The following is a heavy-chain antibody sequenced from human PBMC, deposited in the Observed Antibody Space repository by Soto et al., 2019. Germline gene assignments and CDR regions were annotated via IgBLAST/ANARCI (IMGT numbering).Heavy chain of an antibody. J-gene: IGHJ4*02. CDR3: ARDPSLAAYYFDY. Sequence: GGSLRLSCAVSGLTFSNYDMHWVRQAPGKGLEWVAGISYDGSKKHHADSVKGRFTISRDNSKNRLSLQMNSLRTEDTAVYYCARDPSLAAYYFDYWGQGTLVTVSS. CDR2: ISYDGSKK. V-gene: IGHV3-30-3*01. D-gene: IGHD2-15*01. CDR1: GLTFSNYD.